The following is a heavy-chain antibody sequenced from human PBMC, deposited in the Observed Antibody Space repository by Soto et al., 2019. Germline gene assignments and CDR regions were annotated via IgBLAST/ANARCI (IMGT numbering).Heavy chain of an antibody. J-gene: IGHJ5*02. D-gene: IGHD6-13*01. CDR1: GGTVSSYA. V-gene: IGHV1-69*13. CDR3: ARDIAALAPEP. CDR2: IIPIFGTA. Sequence: SVKVSCKASGGTVSSYAISWVRQAPGQGLEWMGGIIPIFGTANYAQKLQGRVTITADESTSTAYMELSSLRSEDTAVYYCARDIAALAPEPWGQGTLVTVSS.